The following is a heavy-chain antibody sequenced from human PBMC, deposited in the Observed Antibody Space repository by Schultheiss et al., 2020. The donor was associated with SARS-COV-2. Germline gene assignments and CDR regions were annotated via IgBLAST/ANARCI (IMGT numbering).Heavy chain of an antibody. CDR3: AKDQVRTDFWSGYYGPAGRSV. D-gene: IGHD3-3*01. V-gene: IGHV3-23*01. CDR1: GFTFSSYA. CDR2: ISGSGGST. Sequence: GGSLRLSCAASGFTFSSYAMSWVRQAPGKGLEWVSAISGSGGSTYYADSVKGRFTISRDNSKNTLYLQMNSLRAEDTAVYYCAKDQVRTDFWSGYYGPAGRSVWGQGTTVTVAS. J-gene: IGHJ6*02.